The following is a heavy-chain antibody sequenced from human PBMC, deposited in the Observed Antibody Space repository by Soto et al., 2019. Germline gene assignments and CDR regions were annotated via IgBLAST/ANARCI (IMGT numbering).Heavy chain of an antibody. V-gene: IGHV1-69*13. CDR3: ERDYYGYDFWSGPRGAFDI. Sequence: ASVKVSCKASGGTFSSYAISWVRQAPGQGLEWMGGIIPIFGTANYAQKFQGRVTITADESTSTAYMELSSLRSEDTAVYYCERDYYGYDFWSGPRGAFDIWGQGTMVTVSS. J-gene: IGHJ3*02. CDR1: GGTFSSYA. D-gene: IGHD3-3*01. CDR2: IIPIFGTA.